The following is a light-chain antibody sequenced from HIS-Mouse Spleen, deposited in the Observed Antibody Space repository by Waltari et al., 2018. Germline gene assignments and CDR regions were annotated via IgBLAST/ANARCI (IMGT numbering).Light chain of an antibody. CDR1: QGIRND. J-gene: IGKJ1*01. Sequence: AIQMTQSPSSLSASVGDRVTITCRASQGIRNDLGWYQQKPGKAPKLLIYKASSLESGVPSRFSGSGSGTEFTLTISSLQPDDFATYYCQQYRTFGQGTKVEIK. CDR2: KAS. CDR3: QQYRT. V-gene: IGKV1-6*01.